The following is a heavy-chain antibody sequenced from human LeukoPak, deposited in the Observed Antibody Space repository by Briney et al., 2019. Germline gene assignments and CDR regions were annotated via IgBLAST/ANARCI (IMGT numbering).Heavy chain of an antibody. CDR1: GYTFTSYG. D-gene: IGHD6-13*01. Sequence: SCKASGYTFTSYGISWVRQAPGKGLEYVSAISSNGGSTYYANSVKGRFTISRDNSKNTLYLQMGSLRAEDMAVYYCARDSSSWYEYYYMDVWGKGTTVTVSS. V-gene: IGHV3-64*01. CDR2: ISSNGGST. J-gene: IGHJ6*03. CDR3: ARDSSSWYEYYYMDV.